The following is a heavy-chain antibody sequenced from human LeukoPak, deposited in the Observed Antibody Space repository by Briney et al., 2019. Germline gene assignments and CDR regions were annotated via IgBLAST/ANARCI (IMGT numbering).Heavy chain of an antibody. V-gene: IGHV3-9*01. CDR3: ARDYFWSGYGAFDL. CDR2: IGWNSART. Sequence: GGSLRLSCTASESTFDHAMHWVRQTPGKGLEWVSGIGWNSARTGYADSVRGRFTISRDNAKNSLYLQMNSLRAEDTAVYYCARDYFWSGYGAFDLWGQGTLVTVSS. D-gene: IGHD3-3*01. J-gene: IGHJ4*02. CDR1: ESTFDHA.